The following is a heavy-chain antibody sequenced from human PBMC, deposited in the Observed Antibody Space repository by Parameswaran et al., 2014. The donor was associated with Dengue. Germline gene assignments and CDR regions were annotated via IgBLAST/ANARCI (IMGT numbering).Heavy chain of an antibody. CDR2: INHSGST. J-gene: IGHJ4*02. D-gene: IGHD2-2*02. CDR3: ARGGGYCSSTSCYMDY. V-gene: IGHV4-34*01. Sequence: VRQAPGKGLEWIGEINHSGSTNYNPSLKSRVTISVDTSKNQFSLKLSSVTAAGTAVYYCARGGGYCSSTSCYMDYWGQGTLVTVSS.